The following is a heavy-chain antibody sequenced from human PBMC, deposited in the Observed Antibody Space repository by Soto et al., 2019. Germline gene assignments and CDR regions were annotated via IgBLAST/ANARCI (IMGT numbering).Heavy chain of an antibody. CDR2: INAGNGNT. Sequence: ASVKVSCKASGDTFTSYGIHWVRQAPGQRLEWTGWINAGNGNTKYSEKFQGRVTITRDTSASTAYLELSSLRSEDTAVYYCARDPNDGSAYYHHSYYGMDVWGQGTTSTVSS. V-gene: IGHV1-3*01. CDR1: GDTFTSYG. D-gene: IGHD3-22*01. J-gene: IGHJ6*02. CDR3: ARDPNDGSAYYHHSYYGMDV.